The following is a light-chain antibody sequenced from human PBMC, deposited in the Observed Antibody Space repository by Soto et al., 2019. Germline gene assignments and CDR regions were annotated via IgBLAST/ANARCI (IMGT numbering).Light chain of an antibody. V-gene: IGKV3-15*01. Sequence: EIVMTQSPATLSVSPGERATLSCRASQSVSSNLAWYQQKPGQAPRLLIYGASTRATGIPDRFSGSRSGTEFTLTISSLQSEDFAVYYCQQYNNWPPKITLGQGTKVGIK. J-gene: IGKJ1*01. CDR1: QSVSSN. CDR3: QQYNNWPPKIT. CDR2: GAS.